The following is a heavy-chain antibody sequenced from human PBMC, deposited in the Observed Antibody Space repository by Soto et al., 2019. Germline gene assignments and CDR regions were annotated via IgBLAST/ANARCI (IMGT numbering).Heavy chain of an antibody. V-gene: IGHV2-5*02. J-gene: IGHJ4*02. Sequence: QITLKESGPTLVKPTQTLTLTCSFSGFSLSTRGVGVGWIRQPPGKALEWLALIFWDDDKWYSPSLRSRITITADTSNNQVVLTMTNIDPVDTATYYCAHRPRGYAYYLDQWGQGTLVTVSS. CDR3: AHRPRGYAYYLDQ. CDR1: GFSLSTRGVG. CDR2: IFWDDDK. D-gene: IGHD5-12*01.